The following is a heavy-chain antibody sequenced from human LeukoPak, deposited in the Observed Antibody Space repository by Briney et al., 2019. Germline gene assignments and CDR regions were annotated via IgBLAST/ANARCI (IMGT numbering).Heavy chain of an antibody. Sequence: SXXASGFTFSSYSMNWVRQAPGKGLEWVSSISSSSSYIYYADSVKGRFTISRDNAKNSLYLQMNSLRAEDTAVYYCARDSGIAVAAEWGQGTLVTVSS. D-gene: IGHD6-19*01. CDR1: GFTFSSYS. CDR2: ISSSSSYI. V-gene: IGHV3-21*01. J-gene: IGHJ4*02. CDR3: ARDSGIAVAAE.